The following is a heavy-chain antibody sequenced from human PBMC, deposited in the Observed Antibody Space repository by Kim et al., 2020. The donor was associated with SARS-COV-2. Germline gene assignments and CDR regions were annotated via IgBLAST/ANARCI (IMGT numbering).Heavy chain of an antibody. Sequence: GGSLRLSCAASGFTFSSYAMHWIRQAPGKGLEYVSAISGNGGSTYYANSVKGRFTISRDNSKNTLYLQMGSLRAEDMAVYYCARGAVGVFDYWGQGTLVTVSS. CDR1: GFTFSSYA. CDR3: ARGAVGVFDY. CDR2: ISGNGGST. J-gene: IGHJ4*02. V-gene: IGHV3-64*01. D-gene: IGHD3-3*01.